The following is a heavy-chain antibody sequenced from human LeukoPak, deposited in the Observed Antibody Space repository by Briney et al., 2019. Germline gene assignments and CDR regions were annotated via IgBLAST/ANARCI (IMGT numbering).Heavy chain of an antibody. CDR3: AKPLPKYCTNGVCYFDY. CDR2: ISGRGDTT. V-gene: IGHV3-23*01. CDR1: EPTFNNYA. D-gene: IGHD2-8*01. Sequence: GGSLRLSCAASEPTFNNYAMTWVRQAPGKGLEWVSTISGRGDTTYYADSVTGRFTISRDNSKNTLYLQMNSLRAEDTAVYYCAKPLPKYCTNGVCYFDYWGQGTLVTVSS. J-gene: IGHJ4*02.